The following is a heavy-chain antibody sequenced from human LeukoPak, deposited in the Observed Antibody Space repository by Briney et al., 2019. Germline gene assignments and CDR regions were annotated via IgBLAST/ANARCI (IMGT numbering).Heavy chain of an antibody. CDR1: GFTFSTYW. D-gene: IGHD6-19*01. CDR3: ARPETQYSSGLDGFDI. Sequence: GGSLRLSCAASGFTFSTYWMHWVRQAPGKGLVWVSRINSDGSRTTYADSVKGRFTITRDNAKNTLYLQMNSLRTEDTAVYYCARPETQYSSGLDGFDIWGQGTMVTVSS. CDR2: INSDGSRT. J-gene: IGHJ3*02. V-gene: IGHV3-74*01.